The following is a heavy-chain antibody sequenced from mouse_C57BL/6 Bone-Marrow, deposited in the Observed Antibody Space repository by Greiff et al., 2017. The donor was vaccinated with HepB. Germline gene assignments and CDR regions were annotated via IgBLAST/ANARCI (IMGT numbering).Heavy chain of an antibody. CDR1: GFSLTSYG. D-gene: IGHD2-4*01. V-gene: IGHV2-2*01. CDR2: IWSGGST. CDR3: ARKRGDYDGDYYAMDY. J-gene: IGHJ4*01. Sequence: VKLMESGPGLVQPSQSLSITCTVSGFSLTSYGVHWVRQSPGKGLEWLGVIWSGGSTDYNAAFISRLSISKDNSKSQVFFKMNSLQADDTAIYYCARKRGDYDGDYYAMDYWGQGTSVTVSS.